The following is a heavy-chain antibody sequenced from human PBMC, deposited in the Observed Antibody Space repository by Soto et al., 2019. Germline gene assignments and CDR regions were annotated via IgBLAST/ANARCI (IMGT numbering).Heavy chain of an antibody. CDR1: GYTFTSYG. Sequence: QVQLVQSGAEVKKPGASVKVSCKASGYTFTSYGVSWVRQAPGQGLEWMGWISAYNGNTKYAQKLQGRVTMATDTSTNTAYLDLRSLRSDDTAVYYCARDSPPVDYWGQGTLVTVSS. CDR3: ARDSPPVDY. J-gene: IGHJ4*02. CDR2: ISAYNGNT. V-gene: IGHV1-18*01.